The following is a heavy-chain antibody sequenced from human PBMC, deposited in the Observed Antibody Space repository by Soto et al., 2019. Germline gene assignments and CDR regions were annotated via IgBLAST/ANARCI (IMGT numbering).Heavy chain of an antibody. D-gene: IGHD2-2*01. CDR3: ASVYCSSTSCYRWFDY. CDR1: GYTFTGYY. CDR2: INPNSGGT. V-gene: IGHV1-2*02. Sequence: ASVKVSCKASGYTFTGYYMHWVRQAPGQGLEWMGWINPNSGGTNYAQKLQGRVTMTRDTSISTAYMELSRLRSDDTAVYYCASVYCSSTSCYRWFDYWGQGTLVTVSS. J-gene: IGHJ4*02.